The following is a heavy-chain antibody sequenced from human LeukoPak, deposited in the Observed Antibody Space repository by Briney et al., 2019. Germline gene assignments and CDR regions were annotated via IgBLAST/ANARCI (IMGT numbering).Heavy chain of an antibody. CDR1: GGSISSYY. CDR3: ARARFTARGHYYMDV. D-gene: IGHD5-18*01. V-gene: IGHV4-59*01. Sequence: SETLSLTCTVSGGSISSYYWSWIRQPPGKGLEWIGYIYYSGSTNYNPSLKSRVTISVDTSKNQFSLKLSSVTAADTAVYYCARARFTARGHYYMDVWGKGTTVTVSS. CDR2: IYYSGST. J-gene: IGHJ6*03.